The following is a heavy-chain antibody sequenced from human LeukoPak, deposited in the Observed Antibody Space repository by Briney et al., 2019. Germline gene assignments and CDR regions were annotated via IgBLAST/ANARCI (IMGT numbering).Heavy chain of an antibody. CDR1: GFTFSYYW. V-gene: IGHV3-7*01. J-gene: IGHJ4*02. CDR2: INHNGSEK. D-gene: IGHD3-10*01. CDR3: TRWIGGFDY. Sequence: PGGSLRLSCAASGFTFSYYWMNWVRQSPGKGLERVANINHNGSEKYYLDSVEGRFTISRDNSKDSLSLQMNSLRADDSAIYYCTRWIGGFDYWGQGALVTVSS.